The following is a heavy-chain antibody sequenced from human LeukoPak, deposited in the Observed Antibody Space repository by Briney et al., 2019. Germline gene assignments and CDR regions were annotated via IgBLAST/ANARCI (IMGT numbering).Heavy chain of an antibody. J-gene: IGHJ3*02. D-gene: IGHD6-13*01. CDR1: GGSISSGGYY. CDR2: IYHSGST. Sequence: SETLSLTCTVSGGSISSGGYYWSWIRQPPGKGLEWIGYIYHSGSTYYNPSLKSRVTISVDRSKNQFSLKLSSVTAADTAVYYCAIGQLVGAFDIWGQGTMVTVSS. V-gene: IGHV4-30-2*01. CDR3: AIGQLVGAFDI.